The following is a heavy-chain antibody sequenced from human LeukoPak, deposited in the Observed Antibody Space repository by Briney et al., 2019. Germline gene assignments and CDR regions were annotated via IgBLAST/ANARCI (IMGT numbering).Heavy chain of an antibody. Sequence: GGSLRLSCAASGFTFSSYNMNWVRQAPGKGLEWVSYISSSSGNIYYADSEKGRFTISRDNAKNSLYLQMNSLRAEDTAVYYCAGTTVVAYWFFDLWGRGTLVTVSS. D-gene: IGHD4-23*01. V-gene: IGHV3-48*04. J-gene: IGHJ2*01. CDR3: AGTTVVAYWFFDL. CDR2: ISSSSGNI. CDR1: GFTFSSYN.